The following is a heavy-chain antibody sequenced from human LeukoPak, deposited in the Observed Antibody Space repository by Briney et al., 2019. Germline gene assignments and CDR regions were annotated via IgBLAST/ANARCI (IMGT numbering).Heavy chain of an antibody. CDR1: GGTFSSYA. J-gene: IGHJ6*03. CDR2: IIPIFGTA. Sequence: SVKVSCKASGGTFSSYAISWVRQAPGQGLEWMGGIIPIFGTANYAQKFQGRVTITADESTSTAYMELSSLSSEDTAVYYCALGIIATRHYYYYYMDVWGKGTTVTISS. CDR3: ALGIIATRHYYYYYMDV. D-gene: IGHD7-27*01. V-gene: IGHV1-69*01.